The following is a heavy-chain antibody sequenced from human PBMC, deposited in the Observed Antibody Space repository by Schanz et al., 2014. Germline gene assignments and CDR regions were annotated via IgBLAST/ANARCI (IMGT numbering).Heavy chain of an antibody. Sequence: QVQLVQSGAEVKKPGSSVKVSCTASGGTFSSYTISWIRQAPGQGLEWMGRIIPVLAIADYAQKLQGRVTMTTDTSTSTAYMELRSLRSDDTAVYYCARDRLECGAECYSVEVFEIWGQGTLDIVSS. D-gene: IGHD2-21*01. V-gene: IGHV1-69*08. CDR2: IIPVLAIA. CDR3: ARDRLECGAECYSVEVFEI. CDR1: GGTFSSYT. J-gene: IGHJ4*02.